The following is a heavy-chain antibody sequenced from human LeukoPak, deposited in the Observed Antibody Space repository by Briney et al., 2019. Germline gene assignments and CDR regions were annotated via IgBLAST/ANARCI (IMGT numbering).Heavy chain of an antibody. J-gene: IGHJ6*03. CDR1: GGSISSYY. Sequence: SETLSLTCTVSGGSISSYYWSWIRQPPGKGLEWIGYIYYSGSTNYNPSLKSRVTISVDTSKNQFSLKLSSVTAADTAVYYCARDVNYYGSGSYGYYYYMDVWGKGTTVTVSS. D-gene: IGHD3-10*01. V-gene: IGHV4-59*01. CDR2: IYYSGST. CDR3: ARDVNYYGSGSYGYYYYMDV.